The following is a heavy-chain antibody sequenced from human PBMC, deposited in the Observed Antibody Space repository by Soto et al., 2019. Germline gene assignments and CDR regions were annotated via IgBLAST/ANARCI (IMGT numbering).Heavy chain of an antibody. J-gene: IGHJ6*01. Sequence: QVQLVQSGAEVKKPGSSVKVSCKASGGTFSSYAISWVRQAPGQGREWMGGIIPIFGTANYAQKFQGRVTITADEPTSTAYMELSSLGSEDAAVYYCAREDAGIGARPGDYYYCGMDVWGQGTTVTVSS. CDR3: AREDAGIGARPGDYYYCGMDV. CDR2: IIPIFGTA. CDR1: GGTFSSYA. D-gene: IGHD6-6*01. V-gene: IGHV1-69*01.